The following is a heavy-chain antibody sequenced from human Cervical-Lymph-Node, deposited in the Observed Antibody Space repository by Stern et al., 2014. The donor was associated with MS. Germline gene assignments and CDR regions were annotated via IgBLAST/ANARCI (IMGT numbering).Heavy chain of an antibody. CDR1: GGTLSSYA. D-gene: IGHD1-26*01. V-gene: IGHV1-69*01. CDR3: ARGELKEGLVRGMDV. Sequence: QIQLMESGAELKKPGSTVKVSCKASGGTLSSYAISWGRMAPGQGLEWMGGGIPFFGTANYSKNFQGRVTITADESTSTAYMELSSLRSEDTAVYYCARGELKEGLVRGMDVWGQGTTVTVSS. CDR2: GIPFFGTA. J-gene: IGHJ6*02.